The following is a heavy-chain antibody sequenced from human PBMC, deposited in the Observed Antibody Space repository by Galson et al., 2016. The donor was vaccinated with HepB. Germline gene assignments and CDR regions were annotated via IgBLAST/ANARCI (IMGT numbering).Heavy chain of an antibody. CDR1: GGTFRNYV. CDR3: ARLDAYNYPYYFDY. CDR2: IIPIFGTA. V-gene: IGHV1-69*06. Sequence: SVKVSCKASGGTFRNYVISWVRQAPGQGLEWMGGIIPIFGTANNAQKFQGRVTITADKFTSTAYMGLSSLRSEDTAVYYCARLDAYNYPYYFDYWGQGTLVTVS. D-gene: IGHD5-24*01. J-gene: IGHJ4*02.